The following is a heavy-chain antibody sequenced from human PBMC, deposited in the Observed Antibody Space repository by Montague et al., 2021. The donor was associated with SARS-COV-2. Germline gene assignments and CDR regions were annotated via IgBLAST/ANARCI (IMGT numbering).Heavy chain of an antibody. V-gene: IGHV4-59*01. D-gene: IGHD6-19*01. Sequence: SETLSLTCTVSGDSISSYYWSWIRQPPGKGLDWIGYIYYSGSTXXXPSXRGRVTISVDTSKNQFSLKLSSVTAADTAVYYCARGSGWMRNAFDIWGQGTMVTVSS. CDR1: GDSISSYY. CDR2: IYYSGST. CDR3: ARGSGWMRNAFDI. J-gene: IGHJ3*02.